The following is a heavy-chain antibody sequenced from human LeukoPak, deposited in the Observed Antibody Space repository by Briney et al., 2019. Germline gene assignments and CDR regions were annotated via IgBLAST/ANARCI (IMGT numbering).Heavy chain of an antibody. CDR3: ALSGSYVGGAFDI. D-gene: IGHD1-26*01. Sequence: ASVKVSCKASGGTFSSYAISWVRQAPGQGLEWMGGIIPIFGTANYAQKFQGRVTITADESTSTAYMELSSLRSEDTAVYYCALSGSYVGGAFDIWGQGTMVTVSS. CDR1: GGTFSSYA. CDR2: IIPIFGTA. J-gene: IGHJ3*02. V-gene: IGHV1-69*13.